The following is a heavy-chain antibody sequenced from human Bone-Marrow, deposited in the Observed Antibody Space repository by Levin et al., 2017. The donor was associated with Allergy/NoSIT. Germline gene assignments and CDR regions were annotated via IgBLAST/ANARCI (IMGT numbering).Heavy chain of an antibody. D-gene: IGHD6-13*01. CDR3: TRVGGLDSTSWYSFY. CDR2: INSDGTST. J-gene: IGHJ4*02. Sequence: GGSLRLSCAASGFTFSNYWMHWVRQAPGRGLVWVSVINSDGTSTYYADSVKGRFTISRDNAKNTLYLQMHSLRAEDTAVYYCTRVGGLDSTSWYSFYWGQGTLVTVSP. CDR1: GFTFSNYW. V-gene: IGHV3-74*01.